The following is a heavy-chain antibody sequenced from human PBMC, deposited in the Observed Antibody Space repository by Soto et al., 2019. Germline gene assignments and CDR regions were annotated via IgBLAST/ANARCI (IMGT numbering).Heavy chain of an antibody. V-gene: IGHV3-53*04. CDR1: GFTVSSNY. Sequence: GGSLRLSCAASGFTVSSNYMSWVRQAPGKGLEWVSVIYSGGSTYYADSVKGRFTISRHNSKNTLYLKMNSLRAEDTAVYYCARDQSIAAAEDYYYGMDVWGQGTTVTVSS. CDR3: ARDQSIAAAEDYYYGMDV. D-gene: IGHD6-13*01. CDR2: IYSGGST. J-gene: IGHJ6*02.